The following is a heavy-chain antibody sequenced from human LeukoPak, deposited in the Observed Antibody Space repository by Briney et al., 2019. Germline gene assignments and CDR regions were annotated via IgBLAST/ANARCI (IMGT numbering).Heavy chain of an antibody. J-gene: IGHJ4*02. V-gene: IGHV3-48*03. Sequence: PGGSLRLSCAASGFTFSNYEMNWVRQAPGKGLEWVSYISRGGNTKYYSDSVKGRFTVSRDNAKNSLYLQMNSLRAEDTAVYYCASNTGYSYGYFDYWGQGTLVTASS. CDR1: GFTFSNYE. CDR2: ISRGGNTK. D-gene: IGHD5-18*01. CDR3: ASNTGYSYGYFDY.